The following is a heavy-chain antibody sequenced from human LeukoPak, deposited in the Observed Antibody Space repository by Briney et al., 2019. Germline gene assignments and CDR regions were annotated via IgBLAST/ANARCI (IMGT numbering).Heavy chain of an antibody. Sequence: GGSLRLSCAASGFTFSSYAMHWVRQAPGKGLEYVSAISSNGGSTYYANSVKGRFTISRDNSKNTLYLQMGSLRAEDMAVYYCARRARDFWGLEGAFDYWGQGTLVTVSS. V-gene: IGHV3-64*01. CDR3: ARRARDFWGLEGAFDY. CDR1: GFTFSSYA. CDR2: ISSNGGST. J-gene: IGHJ4*02. D-gene: IGHD3-3*01.